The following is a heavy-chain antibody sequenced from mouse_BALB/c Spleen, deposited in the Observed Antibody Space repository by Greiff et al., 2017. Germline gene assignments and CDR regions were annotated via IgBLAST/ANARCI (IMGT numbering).Heavy chain of an antibody. CDR1: GFSLTSYG. CDR3: ARDEGSSYGYFDV. J-gene: IGHJ1*01. D-gene: IGHD1-1*01. CDR2: IWAGGST. Sequence: QVQLKESGPGLVAPSQSLSITCTVSGFSLTSYGVHWVRQPPGKGLEWLGVIWAGGSTNYNSALMSRLSISKDNSKSQVFLKMNSLQTDDTAMYYCARDEGSSYGYFDVWGAGTTVTVSS. V-gene: IGHV2-9*02.